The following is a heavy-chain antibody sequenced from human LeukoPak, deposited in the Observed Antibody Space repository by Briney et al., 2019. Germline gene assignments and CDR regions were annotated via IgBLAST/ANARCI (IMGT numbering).Heavy chain of an antibody. CDR3: ATRGTGRTYYFDY. V-gene: IGHV4-30-2*01. J-gene: IGHJ4*02. Sequence: SQTLSLTCTVSGGSISSGGYYWSWIRQPPGKGLEWIGYIYHSGSTYYNPSLKSRVTISVDRSKNLFSLKLSSVTAADTAVYYCATRGTGRTYYFDYWGQGTLVTVSS. D-gene: IGHD3/OR15-3a*01. CDR2: IYHSGST. CDR1: GGSISSGGYY.